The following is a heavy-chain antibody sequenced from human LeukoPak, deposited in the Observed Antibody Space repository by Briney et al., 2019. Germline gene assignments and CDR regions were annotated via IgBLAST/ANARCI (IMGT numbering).Heavy chain of an antibody. J-gene: IGHJ4*02. V-gene: IGHV4-59*01. Sequence: SSXYWTWIRQPXGKGLEWIGHIYNNGNTDYNPSLKSRVTISVDTSKNQFSLKLSSVTAADTAVYYCARWAIATRRGYDYWGQGILVTVSS. D-gene: IGHD6-6*01. CDR2: IYNNGNT. CDR3: ARWAIATRRGYDY. CDR1: SSXY.